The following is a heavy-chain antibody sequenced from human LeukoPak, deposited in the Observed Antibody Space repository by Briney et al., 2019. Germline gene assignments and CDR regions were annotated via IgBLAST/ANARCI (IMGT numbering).Heavy chain of an antibody. CDR3: ARSYGSGSYYAVSPSDY. D-gene: IGHD3-10*01. CDR1: GFTFSSYW. Sequence: GGSLRLSCAASGFTFSSYWMHWVRQAPGNGLMWVSRINSDGSSTSYADSVKDRFTISRDNAKNTLYLQMNSLRAEDTAVYYCARSYGSGSYYAVSPSDYWGQGTLVTVSS. V-gene: IGHV3-74*01. J-gene: IGHJ4*02. CDR2: INSDGSST.